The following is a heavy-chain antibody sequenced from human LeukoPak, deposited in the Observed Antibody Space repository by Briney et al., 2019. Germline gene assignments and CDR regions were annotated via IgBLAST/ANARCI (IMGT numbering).Heavy chain of an antibody. CDR2: INPNSGGT. CDR3: ARTPCSGGSCHHDY. CDR1: GYTFTGYY. V-gene: IGHV1-2*02. J-gene: IGHJ4*02. D-gene: IGHD2-15*01. Sequence: ASVKVSCKASGYTFTGYYMHWVRQAPGQGLEWMGWINPNSGGTNYAQKFQGRVTMTRDTSISTAYMELSRLRSDDTAVHYCARTPCSGGSCHHDYWGQGTLVTVSS.